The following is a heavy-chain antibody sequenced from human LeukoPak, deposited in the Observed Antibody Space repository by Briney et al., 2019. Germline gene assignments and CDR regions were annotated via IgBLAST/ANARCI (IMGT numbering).Heavy chain of an antibody. CDR2: INQEGSEK. D-gene: IGHD5-24*01. CDR3: ARERDGRFFDY. J-gene: IGHJ4*02. Sequence: PGGSLRLSCEVSGLIFRSYWMSWVRQAPGKGLEWVANINQEGSEKYFEDSVKGRFTISRDNAKNSLHLQMNTLRAEDTAVYCCARERDGRFFDYWGQGTLVTVSS. CDR1: GLIFRSYW. V-gene: IGHV3-7*01.